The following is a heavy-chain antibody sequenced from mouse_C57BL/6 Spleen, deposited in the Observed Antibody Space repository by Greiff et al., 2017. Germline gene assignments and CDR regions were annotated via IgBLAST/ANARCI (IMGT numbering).Heavy chain of an antibody. J-gene: IGHJ1*03. CDR2: IYPGSGST. Sequence: QVQLKQPGAELVKPGASVKMSCTASGYTFTSYWITWVKQRPGQGLEWIGDIYPGSGSTNYNEKFKSKATLTVDTSSSTAYMQLRSLTSEDSAVYYCARGSSYWYFDVWGTGTTVTVSS. CDR1: GYTFTSYW. D-gene: IGHD1-1*01. CDR3: ARGSSYWYFDV. V-gene: IGHV1-55*01.